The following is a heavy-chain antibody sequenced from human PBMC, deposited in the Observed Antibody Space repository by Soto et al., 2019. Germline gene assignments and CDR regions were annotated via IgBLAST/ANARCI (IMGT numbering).Heavy chain of an antibody. D-gene: IGHD2-15*01. CDR1: GGSISSGGYS. J-gene: IGHJ4*02. Sequence: QVQLQESGPGLVKPSQTLSLTCTVSGGSISSGGYSWSWIRQHPGKGLEWIGYISYNGNTYYNPSLKSRATTSADTSTNQFSLKLSSVTVADTAVYYCARRCSGGSCLDYWGQGTLVTVSS. V-gene: IGHV4-31*03. CDR2: ISYNGNT. CDR3: ARRCSGGSCLDY.